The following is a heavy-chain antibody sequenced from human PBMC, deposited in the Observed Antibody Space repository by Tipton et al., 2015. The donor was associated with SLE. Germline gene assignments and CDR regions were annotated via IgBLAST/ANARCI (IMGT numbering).Heavy chain of an antibody. CDR1: GDSVSSHSAA. D-gene: IGHD3/OR15-3a*01. CDR2: AYYRSKWYN. CDR3: ARVGTGHWYFDL. V-gene: IGHV6-1*01. J-gene: IGHJ2*01. Sequence: GPGKPSQTLSLTCAISGDSVSSHSAAWHWIRQSPSRGLEWLGRAYYRSKWYNDYAVSVKSRITINPDTSKNQFSLQLNSVTPEDTAVYYCARVGTGHWYFDLWGRGTLVTVSS.